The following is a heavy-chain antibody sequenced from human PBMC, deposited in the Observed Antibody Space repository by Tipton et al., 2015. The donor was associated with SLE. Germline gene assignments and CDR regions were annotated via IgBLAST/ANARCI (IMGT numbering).Heavy chain of an antibody. Sequence: QLVQSGPEVKKPGASVKVSCKASGYTFSVYGISWVRQAPGQGLEWMGWINSYNGNTNYAQKFQGRVTMTRDTSTSTAYMELSSLRSDDAALYYCARDSPYSGSFRYYYYYGLDVWGQGTTVTFSS. V-gene: IGHV1-18*01. D-gene: IGHD1-26*01. CDR3: ARDSPYSGSFRYYYYYGLDV. CDR1: GYTFSVYG. CDR2: INSYNGNT. J-gene: IGHJ6*02.